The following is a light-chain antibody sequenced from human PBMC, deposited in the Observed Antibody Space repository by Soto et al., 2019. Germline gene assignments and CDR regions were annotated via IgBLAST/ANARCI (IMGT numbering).Light chain of an antibody. V-gene: IGKV1-5*03. CDR2: KAS. CDR1: QSISGW. J-gene: IGKJ2*01. CDR3: QQYNSYPYT. Sequence: DIQMTQSPSTLSASLGDRVTITCRASQSISGWLAWYQQKPGKAPKLLIYKASRLESAVPSRFSGSGCCTECTLTISSMQPDDFANYYCQQYNSYPYTFGQGTKLEIK.